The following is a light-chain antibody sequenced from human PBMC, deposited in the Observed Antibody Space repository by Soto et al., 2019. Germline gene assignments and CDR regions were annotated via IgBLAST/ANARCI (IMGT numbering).Light chain of an antibody. CDR2: AAS. Sequence: AIQMTQSPSSVSASVGDRVTITCRASQGIRNDLGWYQQKPGKAPKLLIYAASSLQSGVPSRFSGSGAGTDFTRTISSLQPEDFATYYCLQDYNYPWTFGQGTKVEIK. J-gene: IGKJ1*01. CDR3: LQDYNYPWT. CDR1: QGIRND. V-gene: IGKV1-6*01.